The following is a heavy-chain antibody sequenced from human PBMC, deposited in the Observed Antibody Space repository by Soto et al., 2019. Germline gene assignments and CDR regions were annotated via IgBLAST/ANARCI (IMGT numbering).Heavy chain of an antibody. V-gene: IGHV4-30-4*01. CDR2: IYYSGST. D-gene: IGHD4-17*01. J-gene: IGHJ4*02. CDR1: GGSISSGDYY. CDR3: ARTTVVTRGVFDY. Sequence: QVQLQESGPGLVKPSQTLSLTCTVSGGSISSGDYYWSWIRQPQGKGLEWIGYIYYSGSTYYNPSLQSRVTISVDTSENQFSLKLSSVTAADTAVYYCARTTVVTRGVFDYWGQGTLVTVAS.